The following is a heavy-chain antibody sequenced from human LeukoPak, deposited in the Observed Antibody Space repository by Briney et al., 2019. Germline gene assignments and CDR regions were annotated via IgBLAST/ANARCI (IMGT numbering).Heavy chain of an antibody. CDR3: ARAPGYGAAYYFDY. V-gene: IGHV3-30*04. Sequence: GGSLRLSCAASGFTFSSYAMSWVRQAPGKGLEWVAVVSYDGSYKYYADSVKGRFTMSRDNSKNTLYLQMNSLRAEDTAVYYCARAPGYGAAYYFDYWGQGTLVTVSS. CDR1: GFTFSSYA. D-gene: IGHD1-1*01. CDR2: VSYDGSYK. J-gene: IGHJ4*02.